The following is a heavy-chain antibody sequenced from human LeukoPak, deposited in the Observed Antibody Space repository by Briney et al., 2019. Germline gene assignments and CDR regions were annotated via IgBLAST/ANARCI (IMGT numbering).Heavy chain of an antibody. CDR3: AKDRKGFLAPYGDYVFDY. V-gene: IGHV3-21*04. Sequence: GGSLRLSCAASGFTFSSYSMNWVRQAPGKGLEWVSSISSSSSYIYYADSVKGRFTISRDNAKNSLYLQMNSLRAEDTALYYCAKDRKGFLAPYGDYVFDYWGQGTLVTVSS. D-gene: IGHD4-17*01. J-gene: IGHJ4*02. CDR1: GFTFSSYS. CDR2: ISSSSSYI.